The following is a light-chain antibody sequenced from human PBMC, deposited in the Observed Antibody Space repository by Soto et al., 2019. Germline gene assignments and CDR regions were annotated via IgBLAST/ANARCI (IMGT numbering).Light chain of an antibody. V-gene: IGKV1-39*01. CDR1: QDISGR. Sequence: DIQMTQYPSSLSASIGETVTITCLASQDISGRLNWYQQTRGRVPKLLIYGASNLESGVPSRFSGSGSGTDFPLTISGLQPEDFESYYCQQCYSPPLSFGGGTKVDLK. CDR3: QQCYSPPLS. CDR2: GAS. J-gene: IGKJ4*01.